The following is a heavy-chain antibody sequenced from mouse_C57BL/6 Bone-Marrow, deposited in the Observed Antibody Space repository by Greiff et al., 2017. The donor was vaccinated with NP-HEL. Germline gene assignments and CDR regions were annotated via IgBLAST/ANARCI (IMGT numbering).Heavy chain of an antibody. J-gene: IGHJ2*01. CDR3: ERGGDYYGSSAFDD. D-gene: IGHD1-1*01. Sequence: QVQLQQSGAELVRPGTSVKVSCKASGYAFTNYLIEWVKQRPGQGLEWIGVINPGSGGTNYNEKFKGKATLTADKSSSTAYMQLSSLTSEDSAVYFGERGGDYYGSSAFDDWGQGTTLTVSS. CDR1: GYAFTNYL. CDR2: INPGSGGT. V-gene: IGHV1-54*01.